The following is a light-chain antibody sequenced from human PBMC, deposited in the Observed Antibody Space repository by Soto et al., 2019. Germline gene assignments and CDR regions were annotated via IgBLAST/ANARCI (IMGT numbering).Light chain of an antibody. CDR2: SNN. Sequence: QPVLTQPPSASGAPGQRVTISCSGSSSNVGSNTVSWYQQFPGTAPKLLIHSNNKRPSGVPDRFSGSKSGTSASLAISGLQSEDEADYYCAAWDDSLNASVFGGGTKLTVL. J-gene: IGLJ1*01. CDR3: AAWDDSLNASV. CDR1: SSNVGSNT. V-gene: IGLV1-44*01.